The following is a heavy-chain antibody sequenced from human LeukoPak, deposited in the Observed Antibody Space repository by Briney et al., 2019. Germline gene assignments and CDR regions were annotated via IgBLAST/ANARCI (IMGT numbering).Heavy chain of an antibody. V-gene: IGHV4-39*01. D-gene: IGHD6-6*01. J-gene: IGHJ6*03. Sequence: SETLSLTCTVSGGSISSSSYYWGWIRQPPGKGLEWIGSIYYSGGTYYNPSLKSRVTISVDTSKNQFSLKLSSVTAADTAVYYCASHYSSSSEDYYYYMDVWGKGTTVTVSS. CDR2: IYYSGGT. CDR1: GGSISSSSYY. CDR3: ASHYSSSSEDYYYYMDV.